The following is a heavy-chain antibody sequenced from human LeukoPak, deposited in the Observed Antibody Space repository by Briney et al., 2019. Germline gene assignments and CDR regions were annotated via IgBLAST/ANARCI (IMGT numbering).Heavy chain of an antibody. CDR2: ISGSGGST. V-gene: IGHV3-23*01. Sequence: GGSLRLSCATSGFTFNNYAMNWVRQAPGKGLEWVSVISGSGGSTYYADSVKGRFTISRDNSKNTMYLQMNNLRAEDTAIYYCGTSASAHYRVFDYWGQGALVTVSS. D-gene: IGHD3-10*01. CDR1: GFTFNNYA. J-gene: IGHJ4*02. CDR3: GTSASAHYRVFDY.